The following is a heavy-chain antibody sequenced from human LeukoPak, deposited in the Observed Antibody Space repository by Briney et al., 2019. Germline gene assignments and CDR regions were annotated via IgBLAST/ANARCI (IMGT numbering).Heavy chain of an antibody. CDR2: IYSGGST. CDR1: GFTVSSSY. D-gene: IGHD1-7*01. V-gene: IGHV3-53*01. J-gene: IGHJ4*02. Sequence: GGSLRLSCAASGFTVSSSYMSWVRQAPGKGLEWVSLIYSGGSTYSSDSVTGRFTISRDISKNTLYLQMNSRRAEDTAVYYCARMGTNSFDYWGQGTLVTVSS. CDR3: ARMGTNSFDY.